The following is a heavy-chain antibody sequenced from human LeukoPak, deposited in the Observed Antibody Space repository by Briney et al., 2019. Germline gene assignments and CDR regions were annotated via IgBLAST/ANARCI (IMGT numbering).Heavy chain of an antibody. CDR1: GFTFSSYA. CDR2: ISGSGGST. D-gene: IGHD3-10*01. J-gene: IGHJ4*02. V-gene: IGHV3-23*01. Sequence: GGSLRLSCAASGFTFSSYAMSWVRQAPGKGLEWVSAISGSGGSTYYADSVKGRFTISRDNSKNTLYLQMNSLRAEDTAVYYCAKSALVYGSGSPPLPFDCWGQGTLVTVSS. CDR3: AKSALVYGSGSPPLPFDC.